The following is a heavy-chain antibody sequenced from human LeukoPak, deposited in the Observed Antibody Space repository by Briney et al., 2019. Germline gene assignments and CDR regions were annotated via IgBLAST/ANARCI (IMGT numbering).Heavy chain of an antibody. V-gene: IGHV3-30-3*01. Sequence: GSLRLSCAASGFTFSSYAMHWVRQAPGKGLEWVAVISYDGSNKYYADSVKGRFTISRDNSKNTLYLQMNSLRAEDTAVYYCAKVTQNGFTVVTPEHWFDPWGQGTLVTVSS. CDR1: GFTFSSYA. D-gene: IGHD4-23*01. J-gene: IGHJ5*02. CDR3: AKVTQNGFTVVTPEHWFDP. CDR2: ISYDGSNK.